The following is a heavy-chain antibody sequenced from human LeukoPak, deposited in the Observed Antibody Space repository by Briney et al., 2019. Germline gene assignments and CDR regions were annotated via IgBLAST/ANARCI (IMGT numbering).Heavy chain of an antibody. CDR1: GFTFSTYG. Sequence: GGSLRLSCAASGFTFSTYGMHGVRQAPGKGLEWVFSISGDSTYIYNAGSVKGRFTISRDNAHASLYLQMISLRADDTAVYYSARVSGRLERQSDLDYWGQGTLVIVSS. J-gene: IGHJ4*02. V-gene: IGHV3-21*01. CDR3: ARVSGRLERQSDLDY. CDR2: ISGDSTYI. D-gene: IGHD1-1*01.